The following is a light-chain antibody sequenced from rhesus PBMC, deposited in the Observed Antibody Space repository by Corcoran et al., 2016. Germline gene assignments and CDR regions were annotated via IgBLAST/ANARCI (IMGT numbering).Light chain of an antibody. Sequence: DIVMTQTPLSLPVTPGEPASISCRSSQSLLDSDGYTCLDWYLQKPGQSSLLLIYEVSNRVSGVPDRFSCSGAGTDFTLKISRVEAEDVGVYYCMQSIEFPLTFGGGTKVEIK. CDR1: QSLLDSDGYTC. CDR2: EVS. J-gene: IGKJ4*01. CDR3: MQSIEFPLT. V-gene: IGKV2-90*01.